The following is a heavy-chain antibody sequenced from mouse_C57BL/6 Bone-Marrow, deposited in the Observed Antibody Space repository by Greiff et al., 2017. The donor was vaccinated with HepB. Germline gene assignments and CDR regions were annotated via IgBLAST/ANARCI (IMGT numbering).Heavy chain of an antibody. CDR1: GFTFSSYA. V-gene: IGHV5-9-1*02. CDR3: TRGGITFDY. Sequence: EVMLVESGEGLVKPGGSLKLSCAASGFTFSSYAMSWVRQTPEKRLEWVAYISGGGDYIYYADTVKGRFTISRDNARNTLYLQMSSLKSEDTAMYYCTRGGITFDYWGQGTTLTVSS. J-gene: IGHJ2*01. D-gene: IGHD1-1*01. CDR2: ISGGGDYI.